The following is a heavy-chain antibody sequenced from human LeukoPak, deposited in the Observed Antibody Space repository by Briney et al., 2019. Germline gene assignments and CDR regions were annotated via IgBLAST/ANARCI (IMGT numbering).Heavy chain of an antibody. V-gene: IGHV4-34*01. D-gene: IGHD4-23*01. CDR3: ARRESGGLRYYYYYMDV. CDR1: GGSFSGYY. CDR2: INHSGST. J-gene: IGHJ6*03. Sequence: SETLSLTCAVYGGSFSGYYWSWVRQPPGKGLEWIGEINHSGSTSYNPSLKSRVTISVDTSNNQFSLKLSSVTAADTAVYYCARRESGGLRYYYYYMDVWGKGTTVTVSS.